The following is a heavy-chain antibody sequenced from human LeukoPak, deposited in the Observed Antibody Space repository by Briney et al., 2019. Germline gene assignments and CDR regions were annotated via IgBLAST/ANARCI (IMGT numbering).Heavy chain of an antibody. V-gene: IGHV3-30*02. CDR2: VRFDGSTY. J-gene: IGHJ6*03. Sequence: PGGSLRLSCVPSGFTFSNYGMHWVRQAPGKGLEWVAFVRFDGSTYYYADSVKGRFTIFRDNSKNTLSLLMNSLKTEDTAVYYCARDLAQVNYHYYYMDVWGKGTTVTISS. CDR1: GFTFSNYG. CDR3: ARDLAQVNYHYYYMDV.